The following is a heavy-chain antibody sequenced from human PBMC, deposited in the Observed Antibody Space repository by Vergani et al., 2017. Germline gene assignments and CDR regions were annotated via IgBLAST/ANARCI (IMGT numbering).Heavy chain of an antibody. V-gene: IGHV4-34*01. CDR3: AREIYIKNVLGLFDP. CDR1: GGSFSGYY. CDR2: IYHSGST. D-gene: IGHD2/OR15-2a*01. J-gene: IGHJ5*02. Sequence: QVQLQQWGAGLLKPSETLSLTCAVYGGSFSGYYWSWIRQPPGKGLEWIGYIYHSGSTYYTPSLKSRVTISVDRSKNQCSLKLSSVTAADTAVYYCAREIYIKNVLGLFDPWGQGTLVTVSS.